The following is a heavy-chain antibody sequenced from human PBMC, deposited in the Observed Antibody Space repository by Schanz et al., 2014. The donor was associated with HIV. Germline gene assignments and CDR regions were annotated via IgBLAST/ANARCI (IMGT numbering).Heavy chain of an antibody. V-gene: IGHV1-8*02. CDR3: ARGRRDVSMIVLYWLDP. CDR1: GYTFTSYY. J-gene: IGHJ5*02. Sequence: QVQLVQSGAELKKPGASVKVSCKASGYTFTSYYIHWVRQAPGQGLEWMGWINPGSGNTGYAQKFRGRVTMTRNTSTGTAYMELSSLRSDDTAVYYCARGRRDVSMIVLYWLDPWGQGTLVTVSS. CDR2: INPGSGNT. D-gene: IGHD3-22*01.